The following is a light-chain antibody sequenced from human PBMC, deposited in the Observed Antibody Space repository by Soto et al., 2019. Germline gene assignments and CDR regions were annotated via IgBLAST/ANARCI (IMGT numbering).Light chain of an antibody. V-gene: IGKV3-20*01. CDR3: QQYGSSPLWA. CDR2: GAS. Sequence: EIVLTQSPGTLSLSPGERVTLSCRASQSVSSSDLAWYQQKPGQAPRLLIYGASNRATGIPDRFSGSGSGTDFTLTISRLEPEDFAVYYCQQYGSSPLWAFGQGTKVEIK. CDR1: QSVSSSD. J-gene: IGKJ1*01.